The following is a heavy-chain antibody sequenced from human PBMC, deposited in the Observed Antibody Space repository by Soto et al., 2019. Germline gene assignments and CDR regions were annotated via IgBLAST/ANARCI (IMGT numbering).Heavy chain of an antibody. CDR3: ARDQYVFGY. CDR1: GFAFSDYY. V-gene: IGHV3-11*05. CDR2: LSNSGTYT. D-gene: IGHD3-16*01. J-gene: IGHJ4*02. Sequence: VQLVQSGGGLVKPGGSLTLSCAASGFAFSDYYMTWIRQAPGKGLEWISSLSNSGTYTNYADSVKGRFITSRDNAKNSLFLHLNGLRAEDTAVYFCARDQYVFGYWGQGALVTVSS.